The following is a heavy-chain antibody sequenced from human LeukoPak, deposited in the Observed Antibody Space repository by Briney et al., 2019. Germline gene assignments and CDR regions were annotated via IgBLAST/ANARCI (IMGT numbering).Heavy chain of an antibody. CDR2: IYYSGST. V-gene: IGHV4-30-4*08. CDR3: ARDASDHDALDV. Sequence: SQTLSLTCTVSGGSISSGDYYWSWIRQPPGKGLEWIGYIYYSGSTYYNPSLKSRVTISVDTSKNQFSLKLSSVTAADTAVYYCARDASDHDALDVWGQGTMVTVSS. CDR1: GGSISSGDYY. J-gene: IGHJ3*01. D-gene: IGHD2-21*01.